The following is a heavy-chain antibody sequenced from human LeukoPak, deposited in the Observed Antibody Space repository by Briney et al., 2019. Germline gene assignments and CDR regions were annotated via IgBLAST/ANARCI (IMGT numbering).Heavy chain of an antibody. CDR2: ISSSGSTI. J-gene: IGHJ4*02. CDR3: ARDLYYYGSGSYVPGLPDY. CDR1: GFTFSSYE. D-gene: IGHD3-10*01. V-gene: IGHV3-48*03. Sequence: QPGGSLRLSCAASGFTFSSYEMNWVRQAPGKGLEWLSYISSSGSTIYYADSVKGRFTISKDNAKKSLYLQMNSLRVEDTAVYYCARDLYYYGSGSYVPGLPDYWGQGTLVTVSS.